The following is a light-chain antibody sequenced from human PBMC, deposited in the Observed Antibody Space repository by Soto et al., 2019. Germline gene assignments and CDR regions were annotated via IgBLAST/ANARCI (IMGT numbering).Light chain of an antibody. CDR2: EVT. CDR1: SSDVGGYAY. Sequence: QSALTQPPSASGSPGRSVTISCTGTSSDVGGYAYVSWFQQHPGKAPNLIIYEVTKRPSGVPDRFSASKSGNTASLTVSGLQAEDEADYYCSSFVAGNNYCVFGGGTKLTVL. J-gene: IGLJ3*02. CDR3: SSFVAGNNYCV. V-gene: IGLV2-8*01.